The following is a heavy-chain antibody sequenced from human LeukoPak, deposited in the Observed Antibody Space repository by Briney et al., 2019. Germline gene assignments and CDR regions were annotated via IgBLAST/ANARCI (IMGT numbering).Heavy chain of an antibody. Sequence: SETLSLTCTVSGASLNSYYWSWIRQPAGKGLEWIGRIYSGGSTNYNPSLKSRVTLSVDTSKNQFSPRLSSLTAADTAVYYCAREGRYGDYEGYWGQGTLVTVSS. V-gene: IGHV4-4*07. CDR2: IYSGGST. CDR3: AREGRYGDYEGY. D-gene: IGHD4-17*01. J-gene: IGHJ4*02. CDR1: GASLNSYY.